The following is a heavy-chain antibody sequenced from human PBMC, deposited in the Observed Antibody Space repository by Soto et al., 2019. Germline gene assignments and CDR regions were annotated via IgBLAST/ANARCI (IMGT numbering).Heavy chain of an antibody. V-gene: IGHV1-69*01. Sequence: QVQLVQSGAEVKKPGSSVKVSCKASGGTFSSYAISWVRQAPGQGLEWMGGIIPIFGTANYAQKFQGRVTITADESTSTAYMELSSLKSEDTAVDYCARVGAYGDYAYYYYGMDVWGQGTTVTVSS. J-gene: IGHJ6*02. CDR3: ARVGAYGDYAYYYYGMDV. D-gene: IGHD4-17*01. CDR1: GGTFSSYA. CDR2: IIPIFGTA.